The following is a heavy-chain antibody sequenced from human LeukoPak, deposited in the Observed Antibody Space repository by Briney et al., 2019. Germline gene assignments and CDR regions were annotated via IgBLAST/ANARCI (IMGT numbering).Heavy chain of an antibody. D-gene: IGHD5-12*01. CDR3: ARFPRDPWRFDY. Sequence: GGSPRLSCVVSGFTFSSDWMTWVRQAPGKGLEWVANIKEDGSESYYVDSVKGRFTISRDNTKNSLYLQMNSLRAEDTAVYYCARFPRDPWRFDYWGQGTLVSVSS. J-gene: IGHJ4*02. V-gene: IGHV3-7*03. CDR2: IKEDGSES. CDR1: GFTFSSDW.